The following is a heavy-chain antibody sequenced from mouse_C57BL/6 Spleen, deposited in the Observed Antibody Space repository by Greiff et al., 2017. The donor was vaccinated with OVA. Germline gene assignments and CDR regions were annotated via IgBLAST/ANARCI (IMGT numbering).Heavy chain of an antibody. CDR2: INPNNGGT. CDR3: ARSGDGYFYFDV. Sequence: VQLQQSGPELVKPGASVKISCKASGYTFTDYYMNWVKQSHGKSLEWIGDINPNNGGTSYNQKFKGKATLTVDKSSSTAYMELRSLTSEDSAVYYCARSGDGYFYFDVWGTGTTVTVSS. V-gene: IGHV1-26*01. D-gene: IGHD2-3*01. J-gene: IGHJ1*03. CDR1: GYTFTDYY.